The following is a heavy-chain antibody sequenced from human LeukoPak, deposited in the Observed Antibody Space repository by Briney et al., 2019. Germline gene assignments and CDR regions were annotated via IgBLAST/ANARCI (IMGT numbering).Heavy chain of an antibody. J-gene: IGHJ3*02. CDR1: GYTCTSYY. CDR3: AAAWGGYVWAFDI. CDR2: INPSGGST. D-gene: IGHD5-12*01. Sequence: ASVKVSCKSSGYTCTSYYMHWVRHAPGQGIEWMGIINPSGGSTSYAQKFQGRVTMTRDTSTSTVYMELSSLRSEDTAVYYCAAAWGGYVWAFDIWGQGTMVTVSS. V-gene: IGHV1-46*01.